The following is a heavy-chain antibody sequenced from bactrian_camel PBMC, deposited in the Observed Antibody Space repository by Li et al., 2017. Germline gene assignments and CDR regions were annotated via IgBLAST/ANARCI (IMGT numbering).Heavy chain of an antibody. CDR3: VRNELGWFNLY. CDR1: GSSGYTYSPNC. J-gene: IGHJ4*01. D-gene: IGHD5*01. Sequence: HVQLVESGGGSVQAGGSLRLSCTSSGSSGYTYSPNCMGWFRQAPGKEREEVEVLFTGGGSTYVGDDVKGRFTISQDNAKSTVYLQMYSLKPEDTGMYYCVRNELGWFNLYWGQGTQITVS. V-gene: IGHV3S54*01. CDR2: LFTGGGST.